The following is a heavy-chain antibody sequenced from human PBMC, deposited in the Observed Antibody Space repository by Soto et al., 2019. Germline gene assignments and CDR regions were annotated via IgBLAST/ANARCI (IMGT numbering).Heavy chain of an antibody. CDR2: IKSKTDGGTT. V-gene: IGHV3-15*07. J-gene: IGHJ6*02. D-gene: IGHD3-10*01. CDR3: TGSGSSSFMALNYYSYGIHV. CDR1: GFTFSNAW. Sequence: GGSLRLSCAASGFTFSNAWMNWVRQAPGKGLEWVGRIKSKTDGGTTDYAAPVKGRFTISRDDSKNTLYLQMNSLKTEDTAVYYCTGSGSSSFMALNYYSYGIHVWGQGTPVTVSS.